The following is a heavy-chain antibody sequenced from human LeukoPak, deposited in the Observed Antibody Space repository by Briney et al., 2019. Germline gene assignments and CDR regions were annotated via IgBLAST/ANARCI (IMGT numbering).Heavy chain of an antibody. V-gene: IGHV3-30*02. Sequence: GGSLRPSCAASGFTFSSYGMHWVRQAPGKGLEWVAFIRYDGRNKYFAGSVQGRFTVSRDNSKNTLYLHMNSLSTEDTAVYYCARGVSGYTSSWYPYWGQGSLVTVSS. CDR2: IRYDGRNK. D-gene: IGHD6-13*01. J-gene: IGHJ4*02. CDR3: ARGVSGYTSSWYPY. CDR1: GFTFSSYG.